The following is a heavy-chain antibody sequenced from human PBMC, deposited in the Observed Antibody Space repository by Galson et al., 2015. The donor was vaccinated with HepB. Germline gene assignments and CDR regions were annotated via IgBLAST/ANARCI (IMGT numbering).Heavy chain of an antibody. CDR2: FYYTGNT. CDR1: GGSISSRSYY. V-gene: IGHV4-39*01. Sequence: ETLSLTCSVSGGSISSRSYYWGWMRQPPGKGLEWIGSFYYTGNTHYNPSLKSRVTISGDTSKNQFSLKLNSVTAADTAVYYCARHESESKTYAADNWGQGTLVTVSS. CDR3: ARHESESKTYAADN. D-gene: IGHD2-2*01. J-gene: IGHJ4*02.